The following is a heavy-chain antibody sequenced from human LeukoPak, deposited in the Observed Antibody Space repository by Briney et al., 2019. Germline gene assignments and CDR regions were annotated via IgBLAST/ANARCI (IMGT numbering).Heavy chain of an antibody. J-gene: IGHJ4*02. Sequence: GGSLRLSCAASGFTFSSYWMHWVRQAPGKGLLWVSRINLDGRSASYAPSVTSRFTMSRDNAKNTVYLQMNSLRAEDTAVYYCVRDVWGDRDGFFEYWGQGTLVTVSS. D-gene: IGHD2-21*01. CDR1: GFTFSSYW. CDR2: INLDGRSA. CDR3: VRDVWGDRDGFFEY. V-gene: IGHV3-74*01.